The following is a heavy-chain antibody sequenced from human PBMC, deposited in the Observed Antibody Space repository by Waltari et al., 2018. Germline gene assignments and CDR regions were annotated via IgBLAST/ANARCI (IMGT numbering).Heavy chain of an antibody. D-gene: IGHD6-13*01. V-gene: IGHV4-39*01. CDR3: ARIIAAQFYYYYGMDV. CDR1: GGSISSSSYY. CDR2: IYSSGRT. Sequence: QLQLQESGPGLVTPSETLALTCTVTGGSISSSSYYWGWIRQPPGKGLEWMGSIYSSGRTYYNPSLKSRVTISVDTSKNQFSLKLSSVTAADTAVYYCARIIAAQFYYYYGMDVWGQGTTVTVSS. J-gene: IGHJ6*02.